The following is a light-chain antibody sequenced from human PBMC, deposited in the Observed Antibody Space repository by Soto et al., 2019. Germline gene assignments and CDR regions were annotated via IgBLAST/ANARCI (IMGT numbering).Light chain of an antibody. CDR3: SSYTSGSSHYV. Sequence: HSVLTQPSSVSGSPVHAITISCTGTSSDVGAYHSVSWYQHHPGKAPKLIIYGVTNRPSGVSNRFSGSKSGNTASLTISGLQAEDEADYHCSSYTSGSSHYVFGTGTKVTVL. CDR1: SSDVGAYHS. V-gene: IGLV2-14*01. CDR2: GVT. J-gene: IGLJ1*01.